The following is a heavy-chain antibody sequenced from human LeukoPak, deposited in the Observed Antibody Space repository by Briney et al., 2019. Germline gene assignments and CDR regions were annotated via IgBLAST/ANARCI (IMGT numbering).Heavy chain of an antibody. D-gene: IGHD6-19*01. J-gene: IGHJ4*02. CDR2: IIPIFGTA. CDR1: GGTFSSYA. CDR3: ARASSGWYGLDY. Sequence: SVKVSCKASGGTFSSYAISWVRQAPGQGLEWMGRIIPIFGTANYEQKFQGRVTITTDESTSTAYMELSSLRSEDTAVYYCARASSGWYGLDYWGQGTLVTVSS. V-gene: IGHV1-69*05.